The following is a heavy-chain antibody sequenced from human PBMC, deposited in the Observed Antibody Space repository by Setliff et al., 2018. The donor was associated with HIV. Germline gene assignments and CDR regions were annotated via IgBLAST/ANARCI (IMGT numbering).Heavy chain of an antibody. Sequence: KPSETLSLTCTVSGGSISSGGYYWSWIRQPAGKGLEWIGRISASGTTNYNPSLKGRVTISVDTSKNQFSLKLSSVTATDTAVYYCARGSYRSSWFRFDYWGQGTLVTVSS. J-gene: IGHJ4*01. CDR3: ARGSYRSSWFRFDY. CDR2: ISASGTT. V-gene: IGHV4-61*02. D-gene: IGHD6-13*01. CDR1: GGSISSGGYY.